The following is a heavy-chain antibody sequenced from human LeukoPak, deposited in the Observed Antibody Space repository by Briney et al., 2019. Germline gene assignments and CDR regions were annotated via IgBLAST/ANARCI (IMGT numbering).Heavy chain of an antibody. Sequence: PGGSLRLSCAASRFTFSSYSMHWVRQAPGKGLEWVSSTSSSGNYIYYADSLKGRFTISRDSAKNSLYLQMNSLRAEDTAVYYCARATVDCSSTSCYRMQDYWGQGTLVTVSS. D-gene: IGHD2-2*01. V-gene: IGHV3-21*01. CDR2: TSSSGNYI. J-gene: IGHJ4*02. CDR1: RFTFSSYS. CDR3: ARATVDCSSTSCYRMQDY.